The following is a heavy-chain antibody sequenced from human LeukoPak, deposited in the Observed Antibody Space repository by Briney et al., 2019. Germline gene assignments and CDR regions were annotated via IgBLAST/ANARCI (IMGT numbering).Heavy chain of an antibody. V-gene: IGHV1-69*04. J-gene: IGHJ5*02. Sequence: GASVKVSCKASGGTFSSYAISWVRQAPGQGLEWMGRIIPILGVANYAQKFQGRVTITADKSTSTAYMELSSLRSEDTAVYYCARVAGCSGGSCYSGEGWFDPWDQGTLVTVSS. CDR2: IIPILGVA. CDR1: GGTFSSYA. D-gene: IGHD2-15*01. CDR3: ARVAGCSGGSCYSGEGWFDP.